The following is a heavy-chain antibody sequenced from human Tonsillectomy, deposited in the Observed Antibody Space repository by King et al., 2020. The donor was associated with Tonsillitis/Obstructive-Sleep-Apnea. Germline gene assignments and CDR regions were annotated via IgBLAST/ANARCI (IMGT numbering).Heavy chain of an antibody. CDR3: ARGARDCGGDCYLEY. CDR1: GDSVSSNSAS. V-gene: IGHV6-1*02. CDR2: TYYRSKWYN. Sequence: VQLQQSGPGLVKPSQTLSLTCAISGDSVSSNSASWNWIRQSPSRGLEWLGRTYYRSKWYNDYAISVKSRITINPDTSKNQFSLHLNSVTPEDTAVYYCARGARDCGGDCYLEYWGQGTVVTVSS. D-gene: IGHD2-21*01. J-gene: IGHJ4*02.